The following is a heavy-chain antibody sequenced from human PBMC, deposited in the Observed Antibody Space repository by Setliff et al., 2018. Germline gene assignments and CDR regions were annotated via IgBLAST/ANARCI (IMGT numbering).Heavy chain of an antibody. V-gene: IGHV3-11*01. Sequence: GGSLRLSCATPGFTFSDYYMSWIRQTPGKGLEWVAYISSSGSLIYYPDSVKGRFTISRDNAKKSVDLQMNSLRAEDTAVYYCARDPTWGAFDIWGHGTMVTVSS. J-gene: IGHJ3*02. CDR2: ISSSGSLI. D-gene: IGHD7-27*01. CDR3: ARDPTWGAFDI. CDR1: GFTFSDYY.